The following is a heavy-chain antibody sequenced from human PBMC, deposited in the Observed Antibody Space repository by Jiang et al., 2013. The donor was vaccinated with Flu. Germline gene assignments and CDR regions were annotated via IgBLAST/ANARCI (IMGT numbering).Heavy chain of an antibody. J-gene: IGHJ6*02. V-gene: IGHV6-1*01. CDR3: AKATSTWDGNYFYGVDI. CDR1: GDSVSSNGAT. Sequence: CAISGDSVSSNGATWNWIRQSPSRGLEWLGRTYYRSKWYTYYAVSVRGRITISPDTSKNQFSLQLSSVTPDDTAVYYCAKATSTWDGNYFYGVDIWGHGTTVTVSS. D-gene: IGHD6-13*01. CDR2: TYYRSKWYT.